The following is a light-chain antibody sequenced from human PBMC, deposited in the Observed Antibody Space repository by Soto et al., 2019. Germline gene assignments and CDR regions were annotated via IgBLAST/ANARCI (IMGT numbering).Light chain of an antibody. J-gene: IGKJ1*01. CDR1: QSISGW. V-gene: IGKV1-5*03. CDR2: RAS. CDR3: QQYNSCPWT. Sequence: DIPMTQSPSTLSASVGDRVTITCRASQSISGWLAWYQQKPGKAPNLLIYRASNLEGGVPSRFSGSGSGTEFTLTISSLQPDDFATYYCQQYNSCPWTFGQGTKVEIK.